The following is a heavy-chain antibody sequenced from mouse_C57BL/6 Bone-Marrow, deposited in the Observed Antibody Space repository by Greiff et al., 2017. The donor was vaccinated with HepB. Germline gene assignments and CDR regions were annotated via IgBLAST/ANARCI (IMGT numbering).Heavy chain of an antibody. CDR3: ARGSHYYGSSYSFAY. CDR2: IDPSDSYT. CDR1: GYTFTSYW. D-gene: IGHD1-1*01. J-gene: IGHJ3*01. Sequence: QVQLQQPGAELVMPGASVKLSCKASGYTFTSYWMHWVKQRPGQGLEWIGEIDPSDSYTNYNQKFKGKSTLTVDKSSSTAYMQLSRLTSEDSAVYYCARGSHYYGSSYSFAYWGQGTLVTVSA. V-gene: IGHV1-69*01.